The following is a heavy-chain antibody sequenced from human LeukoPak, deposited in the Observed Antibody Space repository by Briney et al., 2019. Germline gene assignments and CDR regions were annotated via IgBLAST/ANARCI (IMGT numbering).Heavy chain of an antibody. D-gene: IGHD3-16*02. V-gene: IGHV7-4-1*02. CDR1: GYTFTSYA. CDR2: INPNTGNP. CDR3: ARAYQRLGELSLPDY. J-gene: IGHJ4*02. Sequence: VSVKVSCKASGYTFTSYAMNWVRQAPGQGLEWMGWINPNTGNPTYAQGLTGRFVFSLDTSVSTAYLQITSLKADDTAVYYCARAYQRLGELSLPDYWGQGTLVTVSS.